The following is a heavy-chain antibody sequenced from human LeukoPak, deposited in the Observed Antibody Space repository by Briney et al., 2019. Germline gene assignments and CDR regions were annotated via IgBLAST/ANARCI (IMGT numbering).Heavy chain of an antibody. V-gene: IGHV3-64*04. J-gene: IGHJ5*02. D-gene: IGHD2-2*01. CDR1: GFTFSSYA. CDR3: ARTLGVPSAFDP. Sequence: GGYLRLSCSASGFTFSSYAMHWVRQALGKGLEYVSAISSNGGSTYYADSVKGRFTISRDNAKNTVYLQMNSLRAEDTAVYYCARTLGVPSAFDPWGQGTLVTVSS. CDR2: ISSNGGST.